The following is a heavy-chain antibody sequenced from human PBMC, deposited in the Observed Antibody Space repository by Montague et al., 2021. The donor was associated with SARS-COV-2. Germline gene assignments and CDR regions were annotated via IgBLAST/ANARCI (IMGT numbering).Heavy chain of an antibody. Sequence: SETLSLTCAVYGGSFSDYYWSWIRQPPGKGLEWIGEINHRGSTNYNTSLKSRAAISEDTSKNQFSLKLSSVTAADTAVYFCARGRQHFNMVIVVMTGGENYSDSWGQGTLVTVSS. CDR3: ARGRQHFNMVIVVMTGGENYSDS. D-gene: IGHD3-22*01. CDR2: INHRGST. CDR1: GGSFSDYY. J-gene: IGHJ4*02. V-gene: IGHV4-34*01.